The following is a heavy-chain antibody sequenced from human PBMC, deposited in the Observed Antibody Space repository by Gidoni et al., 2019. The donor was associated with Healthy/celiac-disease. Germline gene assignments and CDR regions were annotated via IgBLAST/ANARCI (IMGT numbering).Heavy chain of an antibody. J-gene: IGHJ4*02. CDR1: GCTFGNAW. CDR2: IKSKTDGGTT. V-gene: IGHV3-15*01. D-gene: IGHD3-9*01. Sequence: EVQLVESGGGLVQTGGSLRLSFAASGCTFGNAWMSWVRQAPGKWLEWVVRIKSKTDGGTTDYAAPVKGRFTISRDDSKNTLYLQMNSLKTEDTAVYYCTTHDILTATDFDYWGQGTLVTVSS. CDR3: TTHDILTATDFDY.